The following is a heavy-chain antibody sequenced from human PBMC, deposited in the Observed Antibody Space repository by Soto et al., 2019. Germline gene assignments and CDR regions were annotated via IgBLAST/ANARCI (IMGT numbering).Heavy chain of an antibody. D-gene: IGHD2-15*01. Sequence: PSETLSLTCTGSGASLSSISYYWGWIRQPPGKGLEWFGSIFFTGNIYYNPSLKSRVTISVDTSRNQFSLMVNSVTAADTAVYYCASRHCSGGSCYTPGFDSWGQGALVTVSS. V-gene: IGHV4-39*01. CDR2: IFFTGNI. CDR3: ASRHCSGGSCYTPGFDS. J-gene: IGHJ4*02. CDR1: GASLSSISYY.